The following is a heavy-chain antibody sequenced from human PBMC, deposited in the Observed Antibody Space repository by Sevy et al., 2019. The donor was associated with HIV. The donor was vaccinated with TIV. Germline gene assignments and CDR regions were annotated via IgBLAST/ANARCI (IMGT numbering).Heavy chain of an antibody. CDR3: ARGTKLRFLEWYRD. D-gene: IGHD3-3*01. V-gene: IGHV4-34*01. J-gene: IGHJ4*02. CDR1: GGSFSGYY. CDR2: INHSGST. Sequence: SETLSLTCAVYGGSFSGYYWSWIRQPPGKGLEWIGEINHSGSTNYNPSLKSRVTISVDTSKNQFSLKLSSVTAAETAVYYCARGTKLRFLEWYRDWGQGTLVTVSS.